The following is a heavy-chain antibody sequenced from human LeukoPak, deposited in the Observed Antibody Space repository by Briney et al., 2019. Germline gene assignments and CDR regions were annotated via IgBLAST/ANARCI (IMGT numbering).Heavy chain of an antibody. D-gene: IGHD3-22*01. V-gene: IGHV3-33*01. CDR3: AREGDSSGYYYAGLLDY. J-gene: IGHJ4*02. CDR1: GFTFSSYG. CDR2: IWYDGSNK. Sequence: PGRSLRLSCAASGFTFSSYGMHWVRQAPGKGLEWVAVIWYDGSNKYYADSVKGRFTISRDNSKNTLYLQMNSLRAEDTAVYYCAREGDSSGYYYAGLLDYWGQGTLVTVSS.